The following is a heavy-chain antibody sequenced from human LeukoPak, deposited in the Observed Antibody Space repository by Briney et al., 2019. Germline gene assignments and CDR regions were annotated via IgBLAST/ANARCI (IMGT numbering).Heavy chain of an antibody. CDR2: INHSGST. CDR1: GGSFSGYY. D-gene: IGHD6-19*01. CDR3: ARDPGYKWLGVHI. Sequence: PSETLSLTCAVYGGSFSGYYWSWIRQPPGKGLEWIGEINHSGSTNYNPSLKSRVTISVDTSKNQFSLKLSSVTAADTAVYYCARDPGYKWLGVHIWGQGTMVTVSS. J-gene: IGHJ3*02. V-gene: IGHV4-34*01.